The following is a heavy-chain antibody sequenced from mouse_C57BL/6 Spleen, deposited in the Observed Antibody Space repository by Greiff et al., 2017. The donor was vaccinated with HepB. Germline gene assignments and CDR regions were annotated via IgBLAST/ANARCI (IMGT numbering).Heavy chain of an antibody. Sequence: VQLQQSGAELVKPGASVKISCKASGYAFSSYWMNWVKQRPGKGLEWIGQIYPGDGDTNYNGKFKGKATLTADKSSSTAYMQLSSLTSEDSAVYFCAKMRDILLNYFDYWGQGTTLTVSS. CDR3: AKMRDILLNYFDY. CDR2: IYPGDGDT. J-gene: IGHJ2*01. D-gene: IGHD1-3*01. CDR1: GYAFSSYW. V-gene: IGHV1-80*01.